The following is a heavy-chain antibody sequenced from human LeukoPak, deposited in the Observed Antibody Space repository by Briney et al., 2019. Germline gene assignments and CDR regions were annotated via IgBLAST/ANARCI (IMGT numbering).Heavy chain of an antibody. V-gene: IGHV3-48*02. CDR1: GFTFSSYS. CDR2: ISSSSSTI. CDR3: ARDFWSGYTGYYYGMDV. D-gene: IGHD3-3*01. Sequence: GGSLRLSCAASGFTFSSYSMTWVRQAPGKGLEWVSYISSSSSTIYYADSVKGRFTISRDNAKNSLYLRMNSLRDEDTAVYYCARDFWSGYTGYYYGMDVWGQGTTVTVSS. J-gene: IGHJ6*02.